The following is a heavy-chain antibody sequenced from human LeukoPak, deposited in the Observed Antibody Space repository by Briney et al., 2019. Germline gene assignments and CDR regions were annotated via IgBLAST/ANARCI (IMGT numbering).Heavy chain of an antibody. CDR2: ISWDGGST. Sequence: GGSLRLSCAPSGFTFDDYAMHWVRQAPRKGLEWVSLISWDGGSTYYADSVKGRFTISRENSKNSLYLQMNSLRAEDTALYYCAKGLGVRGEYMDVWGKGTTVTVSS. J-gene: IGHJ6*03. V-gene: IGHV3-43D*04. CDR3: AKGLGVRGEYMDV. CDR1: GFTFDDYA. D-gene: IGHD3-10*01.